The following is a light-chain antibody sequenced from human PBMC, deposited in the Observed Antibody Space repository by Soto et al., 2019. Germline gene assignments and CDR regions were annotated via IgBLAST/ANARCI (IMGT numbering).Light chain of an antibody. CDR2: TAS. Sequence: IQVTQSPSSVSASIGDRVTITCRASQAIGTWLAWYQQKPGEAPNLLIYTASSLQLGVPSRFRGSGSGTDFTLTISGLQPEDFETYYCQQSSTFPITFGQGTRLEIK. V-gene: IGKV1-12*01. CDR3: QQSSTFPIT. CDR1: QAIGTW. J-gene: IGKJ5*01.